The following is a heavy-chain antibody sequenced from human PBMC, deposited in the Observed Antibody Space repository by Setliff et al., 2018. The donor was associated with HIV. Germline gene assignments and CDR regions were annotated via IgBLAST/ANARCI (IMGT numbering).Heavy chain of an antibody. Sequence: SETLSLTCAVSGYPISSGYYWGWIRQPPGKGLEWIGNIYNSGITYYNPSLESRLTISVDTSKNQFSLSLSSVTAADTAIYYCARGAREGVIVSYYYWGQGTLVTVSS. CDR2: IYNSGIT. J-gene: IGHJ4*02. D-gene: IGHD3-16*02. V-gene: IGHV4-38-2*01. CDR3: ARGAREGVIVSYYY. CDR1: GYPISSGYY.